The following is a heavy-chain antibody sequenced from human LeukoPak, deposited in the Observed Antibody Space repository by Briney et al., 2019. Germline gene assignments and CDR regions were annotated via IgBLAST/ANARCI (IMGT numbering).Heavy chain of an antibody. J-gene: IGHJ6*03. CDR2: ISAYNGNT. V-gene: IGHV1-18*01. CDR3: ARDPPNYYYMDV. Sequence: ASVKVSCTASGYTFTSYGISWVRQAPGQGLEWMGWISAYNGNTNYAQKLQGRVTMTTDTSTGTAYMELRSLRSDDTAVYYCARDPPNYYYMDVWGKGTTVTVSS. CDR1: GYTFTSYG.